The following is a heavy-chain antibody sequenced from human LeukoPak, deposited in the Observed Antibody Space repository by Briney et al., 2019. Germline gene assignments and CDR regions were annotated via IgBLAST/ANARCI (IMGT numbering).Heavy chain of an antibody. D-gene: IGHD1-1*01. Sequence: AGGSLRLSCAASGFTFSDYYMSWIRQAPGKGLEWVSYISGSSSYTNYADSVKGRFTISRDNAKNSLYLQMNSLRAEDTAVYYCARILRTTGTIDHYDYWGQGTLVTVSS. CDR2: ISGSSSYT. J-gene: IGHJ4*02. V-gene: IGHV3-11*06. CDR3: ARILRTTGTIDHYDY. CDR1: GFTFSDYY.